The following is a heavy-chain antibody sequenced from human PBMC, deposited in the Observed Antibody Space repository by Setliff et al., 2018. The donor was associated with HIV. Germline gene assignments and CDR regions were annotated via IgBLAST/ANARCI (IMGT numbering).Heavy chain of an antibody. J-gene: IGHJ4*02. Sequence: ASVKVSCKASGYTFTTYGIRWVRQAPGQGPEWMGWINTETGNPMYAQGFRGRLVFSLDSSVNTAYLQINSLKTEDTAMYYCARVGSYWSTFDYWGQGALVTVSS. D-gene: IGHD2-8*02. CDR1: GYTFTTYG. CDR3: ARVGSYWSTFDY. V-gene: IGHV7-4-1*02. CDR2: INTETGNP.